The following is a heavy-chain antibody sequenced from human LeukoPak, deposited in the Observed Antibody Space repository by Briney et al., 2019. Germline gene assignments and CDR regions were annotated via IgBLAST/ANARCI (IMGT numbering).Heavy chain of an antibody. V-gene: IGHV3-7*01. CDR3: AREWFGELQRGDYFDY. Sequence: GGSLRLSCAASGFTFSSYWMSWVRQAPGKGLEWVANIKQDGSEKYYVDSVKGRFTISRDNAKNSLYLQMNSLRAEDTAVYYCAREWFGELQRGDYFDYWGQGTLVTVPS. D-gene: IGHD3-10*01. J-gene: IGHJ4*02. CDR2: IKQDGSEK. CDR1: GFTFSSYW.